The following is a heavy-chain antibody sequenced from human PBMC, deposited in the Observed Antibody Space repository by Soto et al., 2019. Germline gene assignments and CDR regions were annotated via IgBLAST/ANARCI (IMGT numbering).Heavy chain of an antibody. D-gene: IGHD6-13*01. Sequence: PSETLSVTCTVSGGSLSNYYWNWIRQPPGKALEWIAYIYYSGSTNYNPSLKSRVTISVDTSKNQFSLKLSSVTAADTAMYYCASRSGPISRPTRIAGQLRVGMDVWGQGNTGTVSS. V-gene: IGHV4-59*08. CDR1: GGSLSNYY. CDR3: ASRSGPISRPTRIAGQLRVGMDV. CDR2: IYYSGST. J-gene: IGHJ6*01.